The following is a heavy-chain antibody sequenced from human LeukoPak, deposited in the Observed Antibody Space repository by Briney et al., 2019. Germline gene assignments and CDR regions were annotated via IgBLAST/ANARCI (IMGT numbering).Heavy chain of an antibody. D-gene: IGHD1-26*01. Sequence: SETLSLTCAVSGYSISSGYYWGWIRQPPGKGLEWIGSIYHSGSTYYNPSLKSRVTISVDTSKYQFSLKLSSVTAADTAVYYCARDLGATYAFDIWGQGTMVTVSS. CDR3: ARDLGATYAFDI. CDR2: IYHSGST. CDR1: GYSISSGYY. V-gene: IGHV4-38-2*02. J-gene: IGHJ3*02.